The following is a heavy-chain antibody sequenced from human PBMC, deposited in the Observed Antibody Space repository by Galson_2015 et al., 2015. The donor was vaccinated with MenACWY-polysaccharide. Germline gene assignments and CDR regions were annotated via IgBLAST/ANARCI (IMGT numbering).Heavy chain of an antibody. D-gene: IGHD2-15*01. CDR1: GGTFDDHD. CDR2: IIPLMDKA. J-gene: IGHJ4*02. CDR3: TRADCSGRTCYFAY. V-gene: IGHV1-69*04. Sequence: SVKVSCKASGGTFDDHDYTWLRQAPGQGLEWVGRIIPLMDKAHYAQRIQDRVAISADKATSTAYMELSSLNSEDAAVYYCTRADCSGRTCYFAYWGQGTLLTVSS.